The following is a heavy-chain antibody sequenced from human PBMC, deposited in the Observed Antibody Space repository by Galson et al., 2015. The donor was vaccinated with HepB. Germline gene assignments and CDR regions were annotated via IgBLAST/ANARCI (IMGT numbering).Heavy chain of an antibody. V-gene: IGHV1-8*01. CDR1: GYTFTSYD. Sequence: VKVSCKASGYTFTSYDINWVRQATGQGLEWMGWMNPNSGNTGYAQKFQGRVTMTRDTSISTAFMELSSLRSEDTAVYYCARRMATIEYDYWGQGTLVTVSS. J-gene: IGHJ4*02. CDR2: MNPNSGNT. D-gene: IGHD5-12*01. CDR3: ARRMATIEYDY.